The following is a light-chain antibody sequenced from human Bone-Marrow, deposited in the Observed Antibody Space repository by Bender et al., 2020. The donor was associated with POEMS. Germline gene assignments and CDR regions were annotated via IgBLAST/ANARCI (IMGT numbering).Light chain of an antibody. V-gene: IGLV2-14*02. CDR3: CSHTNSGTWV. CDR2: DVI. CDR1: SDVGIYKL. J-gene: IGLJ3*02. Sequence: QSALTQPASVSGSPGQSITISCSGSDVGIYKLVSWYQQRPGPAPNLLIFDVIKRPSGVSHRFSGSKSGNTASLIISGLQAEDEADYYCCSHTNSGTWVFGGGTKVTVL.